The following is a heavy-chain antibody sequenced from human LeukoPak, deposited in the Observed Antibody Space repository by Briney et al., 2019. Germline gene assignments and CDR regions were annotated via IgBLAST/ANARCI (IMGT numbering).Heavy chain of an antibody. CDR1: GGSISSGGYY. CDR3: ARDRDGGYGDYFDH. J-gene: IGHJ4*02. CDR2: IYYSGST. V-gene: IGHV4-31*03. D-gene: IGHD4-17*01. Sequence: SETLSLTCTVPGGSISSGGYYWSWIRQHPGKGLEWIGYIYYSGSTYYNPSLKSRVTISVDTSKNQFSLKLSSVTAADTAVYYCARDRDGGYGDYFDHWGQGTLVTVSS.